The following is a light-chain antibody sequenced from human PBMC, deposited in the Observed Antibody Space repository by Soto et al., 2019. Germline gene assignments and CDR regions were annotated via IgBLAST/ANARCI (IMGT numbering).Light chain of an antibody. CDR3: QVWAGSSARV. CDR2: DDD. CDR1: NIGSKI. V-gene: IGLV3-21*02. Sequence: SYELTQPPSVSVAPGQSARLTYGGDNIGSKIVHWYQQRPGQAPVLVVYDDDDRPSGIPERFSGSNSGSTATLTISRVEAGDEADYYCQVWAGSSARVFGGGTKLTVL. J-gene: IGLJ2*01.